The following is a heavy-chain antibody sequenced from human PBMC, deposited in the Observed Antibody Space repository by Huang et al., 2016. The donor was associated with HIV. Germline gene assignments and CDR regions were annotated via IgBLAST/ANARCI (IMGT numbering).Heavy chain of an antibody. CDR2: VYQRGST. D-gene: IGHD6-13*01. CDR3: ASQHIGAAATWF. V-gene: IGHV4-39*01. CDR1: GDFISSTNYY. Sequence: QLQLQESGPGQVKPSETLSLTCTVSGDFISSTNYYWGWIRQSPGKGLEWVGRVYQRGSTNDNPSLKSRVTLSVDTSRNQFSLRLNSVTAADTAVYYCASQHIGAAATWFWGRGTQVAVSS. J-gene: IGHJ4*02.